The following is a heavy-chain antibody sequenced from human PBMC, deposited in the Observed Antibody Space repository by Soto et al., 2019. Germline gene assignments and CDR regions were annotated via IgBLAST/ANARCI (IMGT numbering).Heavy chain of an antibody. Sequence: GESLKISCMGSGYSFTSYWISWVRQMPGKGLEWMGRIDPSDSYTNYSPSFQGHVTISADKSISTAYLQWSSLKASDTAMYYCARHYKPSIAARPYYYYGMDVWGQGTTVTVSS. CDR3: ARHYKPSIAARPYYYYGMDV. J-gene: IGHJ6*02. CDR2: IDPSDSYT. D-gene: IGHD6-6*01. V-gene: IGHV5-10-1*01. CDR1: GYSFTSYW.